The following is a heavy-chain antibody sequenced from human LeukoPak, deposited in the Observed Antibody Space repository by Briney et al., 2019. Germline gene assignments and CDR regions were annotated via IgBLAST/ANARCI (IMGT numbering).Heavy chain of an antibody. V-gene: IGHV4-39*07. CDR2: FYYSGST. CDR1: GGSVSSSSYY. J-gene: IGHJ4*02. CDR3: ARVRRYCSSTSCSSYTLDY. Sequence: SETLSLTCTVSGGSVSSSSYYWGWIRQPPGKGLEWIGSFYYSGSTYYNPSLKSRVTISVDTSKNQFSLKLSSVTAADTAVYYCARVRRYCSSTSCSSYTLDYWGQGILVTVSS. D-gene: IGHD2-2*01.